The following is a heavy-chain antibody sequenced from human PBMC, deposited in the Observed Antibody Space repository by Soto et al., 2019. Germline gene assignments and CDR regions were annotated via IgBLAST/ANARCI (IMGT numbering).Heavy chain of an antibody. V-gene: IGHV3-30*18. J-gene: IGHJ4*02. CDR2: ISYDGSNK. Sequence: GGSLRLSCAASGFTFSSYGMHWVRQAPGKGLEWVAVISYDGSNKYYADSVKGRFTISRDNSKNTLYLQMNSLRAEDTAVYYCAKDGISGSYGPFDYWGQGTLVTVSS. CDR3: AKDGISGSYGPFDY. D-gene: IGHD1-26*01. CDR1: GFTFSSYG.